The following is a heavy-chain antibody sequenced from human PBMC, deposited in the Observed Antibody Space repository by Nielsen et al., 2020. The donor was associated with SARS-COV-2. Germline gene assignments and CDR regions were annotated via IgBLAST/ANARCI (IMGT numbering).Heavy chain of an antibody. CDR3: AREGTDTCNSSPCVDS. J-gene: IGHJ4*02. Sequence: GESLKISCAASGFIFTSYWMRWVRHAPGKGLELVANIKQDGSEKYDVDSVKGGFTISRDNAKKSLYLQMNSLRAEDTAVYYCAREGTDTCNSSPCVDSWGQGTLVTVS. CDR1: GFIFTSYW. CDR2: IKQDGSEK. D-gene: IGHD4-23*01. V-gene: IGHV3-7*03.